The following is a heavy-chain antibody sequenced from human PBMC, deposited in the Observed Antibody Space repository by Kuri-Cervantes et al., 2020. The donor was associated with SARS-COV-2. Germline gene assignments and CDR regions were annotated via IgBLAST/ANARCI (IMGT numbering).Heavy chain of an antibody. CDR1: GFTFSSYS. CDR3: ARALTWFGEFVMGY. J-gene: IGHJ4*02. Sequence: GESLKISCAAPGFTFSSYSMNWVRQAPGKGLEWVSYISSSSSTIYYADSVKGRFTISRDNAKNSLYLQMNSLRAEDTAVYYCARALTWFGEFVMGYWGQGTLVTVSS. D-gene: IGHD3-10*01. V-gene: IGHV3-48*01. CDR2: ISSSSSTI.